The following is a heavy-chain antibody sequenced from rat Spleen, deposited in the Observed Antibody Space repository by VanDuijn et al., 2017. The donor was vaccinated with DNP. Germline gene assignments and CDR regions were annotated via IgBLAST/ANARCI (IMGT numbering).Heavy chain of an antibody. CDR1: GYSITSNF. V-gene: IGHV3-1*01. CDR3: ARWTRYFDY. Sequence: EVQLQESGSGLVKPSQSLSLTCSVTGYSITSNFWGWIRKFPGNKMEYIGHISYSGSTNYNPSLKSRISITRDASKNHFFLQLNSVTTEDTATYYSARWTRYFDYWGQGVMVTVSS. CDR2: ISYSGST. D-gene: IGHD1-7*01. J-gene: IGHJ2*01.